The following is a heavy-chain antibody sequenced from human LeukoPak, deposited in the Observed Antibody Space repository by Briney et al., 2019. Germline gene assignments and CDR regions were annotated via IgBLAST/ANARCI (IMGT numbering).Heavy chain of an antibody. CDR1: RFAFNKSA. D-gene: IGHD3-22*01. CDR2: ISASGDST. V-gene: IGHV3-23*01. CDR3: ARVRAYYYDSSGYPFDY. Sequence: GGSLRLSCAASRFAFNKSAMSWVRQAPGKGLEWVSAISASGDSTYYGDSVKGRFTISRDNAKNSLYLQMNSLRAEDTAVYYCARVRAYYYDSSGYPFDYWGQGTLVTVSS. J-gene: IGHJ4*02.